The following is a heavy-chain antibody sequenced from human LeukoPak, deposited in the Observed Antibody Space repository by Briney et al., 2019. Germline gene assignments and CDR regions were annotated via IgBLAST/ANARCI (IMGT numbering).Heavy chain of an antibody. CDR1: GFTFSDYP. CDR3: ATDYDFAFDH. J-gene: IGHJ4*01. CDR2: IRSGGNVI. V-gene: IGHV3-48*02. Sequence: PGGSLRLSCAASGFTFSDYPMNWVRRAPGKGLEWISHIRSGGNVIKYADSVKGRFTISRDNGQNSLFLQMNSLRDEDTAVYYCATDYDFAFDHWGHGTLVTVSS. D-gene: IGHD5-12*01.